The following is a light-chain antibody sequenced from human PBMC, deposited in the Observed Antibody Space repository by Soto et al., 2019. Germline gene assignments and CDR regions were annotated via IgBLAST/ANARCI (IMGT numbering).Light chain of an antibody. J-gene: IGKJ1*01. CDR2: SST. Sequence: DIQMTQSPSSLSASVGDSVTISCRSSQNIDTFLNWYQQKAGEAPKLLSRSSTTLQDGVPSRFTGSGSGTEFALTIGSLQPEDFASYYCQQSHSAPTFGQGTKV. CDR3: QQSHSAPT. V-gene: IGKV1-39*01. CDR1: QNIDTF.